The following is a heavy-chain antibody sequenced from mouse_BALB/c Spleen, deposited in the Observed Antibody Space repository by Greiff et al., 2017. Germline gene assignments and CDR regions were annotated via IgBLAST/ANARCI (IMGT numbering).Heavy chain of an antibody. Sequence: VQLQQSGPGLVAPSQSLSITCTVSGFSLTGYGVNWVRQPPGKGLEWLGMIWGDGSTDYNSALKSRLSISKDNSKSQVFLKMNSLQTDDTARYYCASMTKFPYYAMDYWGQGTSVTVSS. CDR1: GFSLTGYG. J-gene: IGHJ4*01. D-gene: IGHD2-3*01. CDR2: IWGDGST. CDR3: ASMTKFPYYAMDY. V-gene: IGHV2-6-7*01.